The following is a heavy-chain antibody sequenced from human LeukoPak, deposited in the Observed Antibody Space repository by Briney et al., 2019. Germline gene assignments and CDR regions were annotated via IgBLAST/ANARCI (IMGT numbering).Heavy chain of an antibody. CDR1: GFTFTNYA. V-gene: IGHV3-23*01. D-gene: IGHD3-16*01. CDR3: AKGGEIDL. Sequence: GGSLRLSCATSGFTFTNYAMNWVRQAPAKGLEWVSAVTGPGDTTYYADSVKGRFFISREDSKTTVYLQMNILKAEDTAIYYCAKGGEIDLWGQGTLVTVS. J-gene: IGHJ5*02. CDR2: VTGPGDTT.